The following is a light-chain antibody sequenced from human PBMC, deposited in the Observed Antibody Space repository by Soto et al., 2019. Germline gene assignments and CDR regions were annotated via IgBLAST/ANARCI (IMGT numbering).Light chain of an antibody. CDR2: GAS. CDR3: QHFGSSPPVT. Sequence: DIVMTQSPLSLPVTPGEPASISCRSSQSLLHSNGYNYLDWYQQRPGLAPRLLVYGASKRATGIPDRFRGSGSGSEFTLTISGLEPEDFAVYFCQHFGSSPPVTFGQGTRLEIK. CDR1: QSLLHSNGYNY. J-gene: IGKJ5*01. V-gene: IGKV2-28*01.